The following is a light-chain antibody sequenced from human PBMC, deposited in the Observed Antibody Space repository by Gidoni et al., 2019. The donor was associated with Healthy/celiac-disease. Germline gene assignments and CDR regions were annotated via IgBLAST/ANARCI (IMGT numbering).Light chain of an antibody. Sequence: EIVLTQSPATLSLSPGESATLSCGASQSVSSYLAWYQPKPGQAPRLLIYDASNRATGIPARFSGSGSGTDFTLTISSLEPEDFAVYYCQQRSSWPPVYSFGQGTKLEIK. CDR2: DAS. V-gene: IGKV3-11*01. CDR1: QSVSSY. CDR3: QQRSSWPPVYS. J-gene: IGKJ2*01.